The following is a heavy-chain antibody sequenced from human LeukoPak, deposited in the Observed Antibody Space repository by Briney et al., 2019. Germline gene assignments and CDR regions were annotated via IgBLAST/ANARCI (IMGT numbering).Heavy chain of an antibody. V-gene: IGHV4-59*01. J-gene: IGHJ4*02. D-gene: IGHD3-10*01. CDR3: ARDRYYDSGSYYN. CDR1: SGSISTYY. CDR2: IYYSGST. Sequence: SETLSLTCTVSSGSISTYYWSWIRQPPGKGLEWIGSIYYSGSTNYNPSLKSRVTISVDTSKNQFSLKLSSVTAADTAVYYCARDRYYDSGSYYNWGQGTLVTVSS.